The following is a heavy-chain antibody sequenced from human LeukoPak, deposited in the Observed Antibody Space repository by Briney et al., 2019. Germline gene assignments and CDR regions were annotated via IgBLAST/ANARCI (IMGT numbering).Heavy chain of an antibody. J-gene: IGHJ4*02. V-gene: IGHV4-34*01. CDR2: INHRGST. Sequence: SETLSFTCAVYGGSFSGYYWSWIRQPPGKGLEWIGEINHRGSTNYNPSLKSRVTISVDTSKNQFSLKLSSVTAADTAVYYCARGRRYFDWLLRYYFDYWGQGTLVTVSS. D-gene: IGHD3-9*01. CDR3: ARGRRYFDWLLRYYFDY. CDR1: GGSFSGYY.